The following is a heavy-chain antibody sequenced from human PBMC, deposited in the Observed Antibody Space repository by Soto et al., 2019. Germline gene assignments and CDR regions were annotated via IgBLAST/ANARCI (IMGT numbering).Heavy chain of an antibody. CDR1: GGSFSGYY. J-gene: IGHJ5*02. CDR3: ARGAAASVGSGLSPLDRWFDP. Sequence: SETLSLTCAVYGGSFSGYYWSWIRQPPGKGLEWIGEINHSGSTNYNPSLKSRVTISVDTSKNQFSLKLSSVTAADTAVYYCARGAAASVGSGLSPLDRWFDPWGQGTLVTVSS. D-gene: IGHD2-15*01. V-gene: IGHV4-34*01. CDR2: INHSGST.